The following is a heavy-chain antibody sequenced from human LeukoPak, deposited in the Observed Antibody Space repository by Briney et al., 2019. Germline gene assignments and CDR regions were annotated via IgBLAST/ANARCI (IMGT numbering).Heavy chain of an antibody. CDR2: ISYDGSNK. V-gene: IGHV3-30*18. CDR1: GFTFSSYG. J-gene: IGHJ4*02. CDR3: AKDLTTVTTGGDY. D-gene: IGHD4-17*01. Sequence: GGSLRLSCAASGFTFSSYGMHWVRQAPGKGLEWVAVISYDGSNKYYADSVKGRFTISRDNSRNTLYLQMNSLRAEDTAVYYCAKDLTTVTTGGDYWGQGTLVTVSS.